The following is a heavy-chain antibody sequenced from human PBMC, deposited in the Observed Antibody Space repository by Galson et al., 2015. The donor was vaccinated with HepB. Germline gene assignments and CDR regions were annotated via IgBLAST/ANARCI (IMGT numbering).Heavy chain of an antibody. CDR3: ARDHGTYGDYEVDY. Sequence: QSGAEVKKPGASVKVSCTASGYTFTSYGISWVRQAPGQGLEWMGWISAYNGNTNYAQKLQGRVTMTTDQSTSTAYMELRSLRSDDTAVYYCARDHGTYGDYEVDYWGQGTLVTVSS. CDR2: ISAYNGNT. CDR1: GYTFTSYG. J-gene: IGHJ4*02. V-gene: IGHV1-18*01. D-gene: IGHD4-17*01.